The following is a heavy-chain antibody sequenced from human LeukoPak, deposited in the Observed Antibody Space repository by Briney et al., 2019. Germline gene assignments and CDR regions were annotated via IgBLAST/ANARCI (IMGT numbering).Heavy chain of an antibody. CDR2: IIPIFGTA. J-gene: IGHJ4*02. CDR3: AREGGPGYGDY. Sequence: GASVKVSCKASGGTFSSYAISWVRQAPGQGLEWVGGIIPIFGTANYAQKFQGRVTITADKSTSTAYMELSSLRSEDTAVYYCAREGGPGYGDYWGQGTLVTVSS. CDR1: GGTFSSYA. D-gene: IGHD5-12*01. V-gene: IGHV1-69*06.